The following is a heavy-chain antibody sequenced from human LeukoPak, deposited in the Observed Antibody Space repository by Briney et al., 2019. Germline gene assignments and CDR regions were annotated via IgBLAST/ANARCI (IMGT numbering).Heavy chain of an antibody. CDR3: ARDGLYYYGSGSYRWFDP. CDR2: IWYDGSNK. J-gene: IGHJ5*02. Sequence: PGRSLRLSCAASGFTFSSYGMHWVRQAPGKGLEWVAVIWYDGSNKYYADSVKGRFTISRDNSKNTLYLQMNSLRAEDTAVYYCARDGLYYYGSGSYRWFDPWGQGTLVTVSS. D-gene: IGHD3-10*01. CDR1: GFTFSSYG. V-gene: IGHV3-33*01.